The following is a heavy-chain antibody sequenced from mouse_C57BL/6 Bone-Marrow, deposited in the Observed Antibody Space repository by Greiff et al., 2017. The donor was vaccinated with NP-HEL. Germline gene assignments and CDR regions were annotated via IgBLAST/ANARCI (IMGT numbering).Heavy chain of an antibody. CDR1: GFTFSSYA. CDR2: ISDGGSYT. Sequence: EVKVVESGGGLVKPGGSLKLSCAASGFTFSSYAMSWVRQTPEKRLEWVATISDGGSYTYYPDNVKGRFTISRDNAKNNLYLQMSHLKSEDTAMYYCARDPLYDASAYWGQGTLVTVSA. D-gene: IGHD2-3*01. J-gene: IGHJ3*01. V-gene: IGHV5-4*01. CDR3: ARDPLYDASAY.